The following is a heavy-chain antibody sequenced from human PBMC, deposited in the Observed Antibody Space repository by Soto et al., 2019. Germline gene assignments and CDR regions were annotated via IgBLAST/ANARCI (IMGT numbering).Heavy chain of an antibody. Sequence: SVKVSCKFSGYTLTELSMHWVRQAPGKGLEWMGGFDPEDGETIYAQKFQGRVTMTEDTSTDTAYMELSSLRSEDTAVYYCATGVFGVATEFDYWGQGTLVTVSS. J-gene: IGHJ4*02. CDR1: GYTLTELS. CDR3: ATGVFGVATEFDY. D-gene: IGHD3-3*01. V-gene: IGHV1-24*01. CDR2: FDPEDGET.